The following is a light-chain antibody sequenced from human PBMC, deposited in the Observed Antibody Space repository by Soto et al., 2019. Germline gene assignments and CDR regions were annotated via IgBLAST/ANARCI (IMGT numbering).Light chain of an antibody. CDR1: QSISSW. V-gene: IGKV1-5*01. Sequence: DIQMTQSPSTLSASVGDRVTITCRASQSISSWLAWYQQKPGKATKLLIYDASSLESGVPSRFSGSGSGTEFTLTISSLQPDDFATYYCQQYDTDPWTFGQGTKVDIK. CDR2: DAS. J-gene: IGKJ1*01. CDR3: QQYDTDPWT.